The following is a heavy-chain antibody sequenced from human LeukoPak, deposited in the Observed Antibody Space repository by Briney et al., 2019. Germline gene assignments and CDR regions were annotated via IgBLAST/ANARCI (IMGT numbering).Heavy chain of an antibody. CDR2: INPNSGGT. Sequence: ASVNVSCKASGYTFTGYYVHWVRQAPGQGLEWMGWINPNSGGTNYAQKFQGRVTMTRDTSIGTAYMELSRLRSDDTAIYYCARGGIVGARNWFDPWGQGQWSPSLQ. J-gene: IGHJ5*02. CDR3: ARGGIVGARNWFDP. D-gene: IGHD1-26*01. V-gene: IGHV1-2*02. CDR1: GYTFTGYY.